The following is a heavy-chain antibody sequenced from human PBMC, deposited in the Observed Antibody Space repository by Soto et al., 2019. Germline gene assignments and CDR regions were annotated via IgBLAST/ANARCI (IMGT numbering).Heavy chain of an antibody. CDR2: ISGSGGST. CDR3: AKDRRFGSYLLRHYYYYGMDV. D-gene: IGHD3-10*01. CDR1: GFTFSSYA. J-gene: IGHJ6*02. V-gene: IGHV3-23*01. Sequence: PSETLSLSCAASGFTFSSYAMSWVRQAPGKGLEWVSAISGSGGSTYYADSVKGRFTISRDNSKNTLYLQMNSLRAEDTAVYYCAKDRRFGSYLLRHYYYYGMDVWGQGTTVTVSS.